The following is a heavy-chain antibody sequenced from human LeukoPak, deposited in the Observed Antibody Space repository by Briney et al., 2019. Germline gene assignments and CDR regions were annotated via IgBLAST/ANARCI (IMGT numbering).Heavy chain of an antibody. J-gene: IGHJ3*02. CDR2: ITPNSGGR. D-gene: IGHD5-12*01. V-gene: IGHV1-2*02. CDR3: ARVYRWLHPNDAFDI. CDR1: AYTFTGYY. Sequence: GASVKVSCKASAYTFTGYYMHWVRQAPGQGLEWMGWITPNSGGRNYAQKFQGRGTMTSDTASSTAYMELSRLRSNDTAVYYCARVYRWLHPNDAFDIWGQGTMVTVSS.